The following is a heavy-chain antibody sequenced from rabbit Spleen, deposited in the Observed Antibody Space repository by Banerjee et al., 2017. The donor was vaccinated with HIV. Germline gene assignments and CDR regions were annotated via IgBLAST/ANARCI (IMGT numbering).Heavy chain of an antibody. CDR3: ARGDIDAGNGLNL. J-gene: IGHJ3*01. V-gene: IGHV1S40*01. D-gene: IGHD4-2*01. CDR2: IYGGSSGST. CDR1: GFSFINNYY. Sequence: QSLEESGGDLVKPGASLTLTCTASGFSFINNYYMCWVRQAPGKGLEWIACIYGGSSGSTYYASWAKGRFTISKTSSTTVTLQMTSLTVADTATYFCARGDIDAGNGLNLWGQGTLVTVS.